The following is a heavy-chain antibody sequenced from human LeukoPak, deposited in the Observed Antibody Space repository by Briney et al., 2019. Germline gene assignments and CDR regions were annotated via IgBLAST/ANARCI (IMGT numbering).Heavy chain of an antibody. Sequence: SETLSLTCAVYGGSFSGYYWSWIRQPPGKGLEWIGEINHSGSTNYNPSLKSRVTISVDTSKNQFSLKLSSVTAADTAVYYRARGGDDYGDYPHYYYYMDVWGRGTTVTVSS. CDR3: ARGGDDYGDYPHYYYYMDV. V-gene: IGHV4-34*01. CDR1: GGSFSGYY. CDR2: INHSGST. D-gene: IGHD4-17*01. J-gene: IGHJ6*03.